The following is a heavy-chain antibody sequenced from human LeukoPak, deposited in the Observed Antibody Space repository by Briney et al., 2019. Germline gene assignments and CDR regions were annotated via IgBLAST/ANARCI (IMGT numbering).Heavy chain of an antibody. J-gene: IGHJ4*02. D-gene: IGHD2-21*02. Sequence: ASVKVSCKASGGTFSSYAISWVRQAPGQGLEWMGRIIPILGIANYAQKFQGRVTITADKSTSTAYMELSSLRSEDTAVYYCARDHSAYCGGDCYPYYFDYRGQGTLVTVSS. V-gene: IGHV1-69*04. CDR2: IIPILGIA. CDR1: GGTFSSYA. CDR3: ARDHSAYCGGDCYPYYFDY.